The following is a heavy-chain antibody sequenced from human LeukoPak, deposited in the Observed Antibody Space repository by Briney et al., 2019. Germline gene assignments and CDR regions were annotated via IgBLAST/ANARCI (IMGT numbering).Heavy chain of an antibody. Sequence: GGSLRLSCAASGFTFSSYGMHWVRQAPGKGLEWVAVISYDGSNKYYADSVKGRFTISRDNSKNTLYLQMNSLRAEDTALYHCARSEGVGAIDYWGQGTLVTVSS. CDR2: ISYDGSNK. D-gene: IGHD1-26*01. CDR3: ARSEGVGAIDY. CDR1: GFTFSSYG. V-gene: IGHV3-30*03. J-gene: IGHJ4*02.